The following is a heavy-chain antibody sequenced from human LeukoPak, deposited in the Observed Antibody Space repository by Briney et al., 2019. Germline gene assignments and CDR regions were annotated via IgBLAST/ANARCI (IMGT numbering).Heavy chain of an antibody. D-gene: IGHD1-26*01. CDR1: GGSISSHY. J-gene: IGHJ4*02. V-gene: IGHV4-59*11. Sequence: PSETLSPTCTASGGSISSHYWSWIRQPPGKGLEWIGYIYYSGSTNYNPSLKSRVTISVDTSKNQFSLKLSSVTAADTAVYYCGKGVGATTIDYWGQGTLVTVSS. CDR3: GKGVGATTIDY. CDR2: IYYSGST.